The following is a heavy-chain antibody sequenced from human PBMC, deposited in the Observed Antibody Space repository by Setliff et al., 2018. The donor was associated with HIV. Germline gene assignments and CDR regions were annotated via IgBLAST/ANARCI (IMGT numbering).Heavy chain of an antibody. D-gene: IGHD3-9*01. CDR3: ARAIDFLTEELNWYFDL. V-gene: IGHV5-51*01. CDR1: GHSFTSYY. CDR2: IYPDSGDS. J-gene: IGHJ2*01. Sequence: LGESLKISCKGSGHSFTSYYVAWVRQMPGKGLESMGIIYPDSGDSRYSPSFQGQVTFSVDKSITTVFLQWRSLRASDTAIYYCARAIDFLTEELNWYFDLWGRGTLVTVSS.